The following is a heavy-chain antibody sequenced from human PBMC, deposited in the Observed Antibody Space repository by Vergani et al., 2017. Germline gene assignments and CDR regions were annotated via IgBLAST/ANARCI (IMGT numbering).Heavy chain of an antibody. CDR1: GFTFDDYT. V-gene: IGHV3-43*01. CDR3: AKDVIPYCCGDCPADF. D-gene: IGHD2-21*02. J-gene: IGHJ4*02. Sequence: EVQLVESGGGLVPPGRSLRLSCAASGFTFDDYTMHWVRQSPGKGLEWVSLINWGGGSTYYADSVKGRFTISRDNSKTSLYLQMNSLTTEDTALYFCAKDVIPYCCGDCPADFWGLGTLVTVSS. CDR2: INWGGGST.